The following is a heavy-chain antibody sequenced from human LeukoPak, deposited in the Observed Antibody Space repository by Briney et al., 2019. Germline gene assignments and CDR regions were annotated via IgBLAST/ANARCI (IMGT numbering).Heavy chain of an antibody. CDR3: ASPGATSKFDY. V-gene: IGHV3-74*01. Sequence: GGSLSLSCVASGFTFSSNWMHWVRQAPGQGLVWVLRINSDGSSTSYADSVKGRFTISRDNAKNTLYLQMNSLRAEDTAVYFCASPGATSKFDYWGQGTQVTVSS. D-gene: IGHD1-26*01. CDR1: GFTFSSNW. CDR2: INSDGSST. J-gene: IGHJ4*02.